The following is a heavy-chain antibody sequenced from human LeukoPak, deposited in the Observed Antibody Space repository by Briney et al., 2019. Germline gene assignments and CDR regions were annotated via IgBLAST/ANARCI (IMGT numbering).Heavy chain of an antibody. D-gene: IGHD6-13*01. CDR2: FDPEDGET. Sequence: ASVKVSCKVSGYTLTELSMHWVRQAPGKGLEWMGGFDPEDGETIYAQKFQGWVTMTRDTSISTAYMELSRLRSDDTAVYYCARGGVIAAAYSYDYWGQGTLVTVSS. J-gene: IGHJ4*02. V-gene: IGHV1-24*01. CDR3: ARGGVIAAAYSYDY. CDR1: GYTLTELS.